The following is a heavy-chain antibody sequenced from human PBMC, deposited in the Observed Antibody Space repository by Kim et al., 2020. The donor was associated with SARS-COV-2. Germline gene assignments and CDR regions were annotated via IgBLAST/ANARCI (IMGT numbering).Heavy chain of an antibody. CDR1: GGSISSSSYY. V-gene: IGHV4-39*01. Sequence: SETLSLTCTVSGGSISSSSYYWCWIRQPPGKGREWIGSIYYSGSTKYHPSIKSRVSISVDTSKNQISRKLGSVTAADTAVDYCASLNYSPLDVWGKATTVTVSS. D-gene: IGHD6-13*01. J-gene: IGHJ6*04. CDR2: IYYSGST. CDR3: ASLNYSPLDV.